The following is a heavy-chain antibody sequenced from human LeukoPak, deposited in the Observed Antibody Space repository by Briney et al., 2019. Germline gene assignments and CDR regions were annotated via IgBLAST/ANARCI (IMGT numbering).Heavy chain of an antibody. Sequence: GGSLRLSCAASGFTFNNYALSWVRQAPGKGLDWISGVDGSGAYTYYSDSVKGRFTIPRDDSKNTLYLLMDSLRAEDTAVYFCTKGSAGGRPYYFDNWGQGTLVTVSS. CDR2: VDGSGAYT. CDR3: TKGSAGGRPYYFDN. D-gene: IGHD2-15*01. J-gene: IGHJ4*02. V-gene: IGHV3-23*01. CDR1: GFTFNNYA.